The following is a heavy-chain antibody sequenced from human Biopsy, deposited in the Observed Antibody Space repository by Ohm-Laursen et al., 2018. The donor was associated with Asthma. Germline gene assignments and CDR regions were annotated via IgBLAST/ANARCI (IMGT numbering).Heavy chain of an antibody. D-gene: IGHD2-2*01. Sequence: SVTVSCKSLGGTFNTYVIGWVRQAPGQGLEWMGGINSVFGTTTYPQKFQDRVTINADDSTSTVYMELSSLRSEDTAVYYCARKAGSCISRTCYSLDFWGQGTLVTVSS. CDR2: INSVFGTT. CDR1: GGTFNTYV. CDR3: ARKAGSCISRTCYSLDF. V-gene: IGHV1-69*13. J-gene: IGHJ4*02.